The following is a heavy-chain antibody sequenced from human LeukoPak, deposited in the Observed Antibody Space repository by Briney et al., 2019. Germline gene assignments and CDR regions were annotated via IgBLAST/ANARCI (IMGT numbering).Heavy chain of an antibody. CDR2: VFYTGKI. J-gene: IGHJ4*02. V-gene: IGHV4-39*07. Sequence: PSETLSLTCTVSGGSVSTSDYYWGWICQSPVKGLEWIGDVFYTGKINYNPSLRGRATISMDTSKNQFSLKLTYVTAADSAVYYCARVFDSWGQGTLVTVSS. CDR1: GGSVSTSDYY. CDR3: ARVFDS.